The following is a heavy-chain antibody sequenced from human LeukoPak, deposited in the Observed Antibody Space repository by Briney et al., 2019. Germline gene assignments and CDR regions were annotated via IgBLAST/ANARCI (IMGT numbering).Heavy chain of an antibody. CDR2: IIPIFGTA. V-gene: IGHV1-69*13. Sequence: SVKVSCKASGGTFSSYAISWVRQAPGQGLEWMGGIIPIFGTANYAQKFRGRVTITADESTSTAYMELSSLRSEDTAVYYCARAYCSSTSCYQYGMDVWGQGTTVTVSS. CDR1: GGTFSSYA. CDR3: ARAYCSSTSCYQYGMDV. J-gene: IGHJ6*02. D-gene: IGHD2-2*01.